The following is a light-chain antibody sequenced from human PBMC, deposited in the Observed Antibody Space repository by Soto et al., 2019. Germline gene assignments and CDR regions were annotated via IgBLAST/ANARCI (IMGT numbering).Light chain of an antibody. CDR1: QSVPSNF. CDR2: GVS. Sequence: EIVLTQSPGTLSLSPGERATLSCRASQSVPSNFLAWYQQKPGQAPILLIYGVSRRATGIPDRFSGSGSGTDFTLTISRLDPEDFAVYYCQQYDSSWTFGQGTKVEIK. V-gene: IGKV3-20*01. J-gene: IGKJ1*01. CDR3: QQYDSSWT.